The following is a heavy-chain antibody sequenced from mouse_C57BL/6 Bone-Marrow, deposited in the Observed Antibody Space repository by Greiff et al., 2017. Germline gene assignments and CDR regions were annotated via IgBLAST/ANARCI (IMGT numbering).Heavy chain of an antibody. CDR1: GYTFTSYW. V-gene: IGHV1-64*01. J-gene: IGHJ4*01. D-gene: IGHD3-2*02. CDR2: IYPNSGST. Sequence: QVQLQQPGAELVKPGASVQLSCKASGYTFTSYWMHWVKQRPGQGLEWIGMIYPNSGSTNYNEKFKSKATLPVDKSSSTAYMQLCSLTSEDSAVYYYARQLRLHYYAMDYWGQGTSVTVSS. CDR3: ARQLRLHYYAMDY.